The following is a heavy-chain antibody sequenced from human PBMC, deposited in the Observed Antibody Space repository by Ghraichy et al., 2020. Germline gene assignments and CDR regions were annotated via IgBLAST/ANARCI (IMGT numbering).Heavy chain of an antibody. CDR2: ISGSGDST. D-gene: IGHD3-16*01. J-gene: IGHJ3*02. CDR1: GFTFSSYA. Sequence: GESLNISCAASGFTFSSYAMNWVRQAPGKGLEWVAGISGSGDSTYYADSVKGRFTVSRDNSKNTLYLQMNSLRAEDTAVYYCAKTRFDGGVLNAFDIWGQGTMVTVSS. V-gene: IGHV3-23*01. CDR3: AKTRFDGGVLNAFDI.